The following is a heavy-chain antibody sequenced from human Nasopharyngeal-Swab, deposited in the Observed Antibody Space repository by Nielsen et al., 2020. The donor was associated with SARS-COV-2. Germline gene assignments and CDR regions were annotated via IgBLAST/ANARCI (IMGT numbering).Heavy chain of an antibody. CDR3: AKLGSIVGATTGY. J-gene: IGHJ4*02. D-gene: IGHD1-26*01. CDR2: ISYDGSNK. Sequence: VRQAPGKGLEWVAVISYDGSNKYYADSVKGRFTISRDNSKNTLYLQMNNLRAEDTAVYYCAKLGSIVGATTGYWGQGTLVTVSS. V-gene: IGHV3-30*18.